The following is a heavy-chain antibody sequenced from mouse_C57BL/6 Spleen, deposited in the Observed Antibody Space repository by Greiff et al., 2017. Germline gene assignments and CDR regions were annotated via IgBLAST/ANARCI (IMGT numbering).Heavy chain of an antibody. Sequence: DVQLQESGGDLVKPGGSLKLSCAASGFTFSSYGMSWVRQTPDKRLEWVATISSGGSYTYYPDSVKGRFTISRDNAKNTLYLQMSSLKSEDTAMYYCARQGYYGHMDYWGQGTSVTVSS. CDR2: ISSGGSYT. D-gene: IGHD1-1*02. J-gene: IGHJ4*01. CDR1: GFTFSSYG. V-gene: IGHV5-6*01. CDR3: ARQGYYGHMDY.